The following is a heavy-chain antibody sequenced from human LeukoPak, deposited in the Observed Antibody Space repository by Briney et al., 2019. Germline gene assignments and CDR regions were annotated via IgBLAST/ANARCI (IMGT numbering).Heavy chain of an antibody. D-gene: IGHD6-13*01. CDR2: IYTSGST. CDR1: GGSISSYY. Sequence: SETLPLTCTVSGGSISSYYWSWIRQPAGKGLEWIGRIYTSGSTNYNPSLKSRVTMSVDTSKNQFSLKLSSVTAADTAVYYCARAAAAGLYYYYYMDVWGKGTTVTVSS. CDR3: ARAAAAGLYYYYYMDV. V-gene: IGHV4-4*07. J-gene: IGHJ6*03.